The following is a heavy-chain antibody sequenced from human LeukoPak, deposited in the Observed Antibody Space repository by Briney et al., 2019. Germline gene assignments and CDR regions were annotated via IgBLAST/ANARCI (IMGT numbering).Heavy chain of an antibody. V-gene: IGHV1-69*05. CDR1: GYTFTSYG. D-gene: IGHD3-22*01. CDR3: ARVHYDSSGYYYADGWFDP. J-gene: IGHJ5*02. Sequence: GASVKVSCKASGYTFTSYGISWVRQAPGQGLEWMGGIIPIFGTANYAQKFQGRVTITTDESTSTAYMELSSLRSEDTAVYYCARVHYDSSGYYYADGWFDPWGQGTLVTVSS. CDR2: IIPIFGTA.